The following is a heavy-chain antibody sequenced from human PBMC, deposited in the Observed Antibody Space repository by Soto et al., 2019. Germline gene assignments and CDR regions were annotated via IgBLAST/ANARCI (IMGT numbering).Heavy chain of an antibody. CDR3: AKAHSFVELGTFDY. CDR1: GFTFYSYA. D-gene: IGHD1-7*01. Sequence: EVQLLESGGGLVQPGGSLRLSCAASGFTFYSYAMTWVRQAPGKGLEWVSSISGGGGSTYYADSVKGRFTISRDSSKNTLYLHMNSLRTEDTAVYYCAKAHSFVELGTFDYWGQGSLVTVSS. V-gene: IGHV3-23*01. CDR2: ISGGGGST. J-gene: IGHJ4*02.